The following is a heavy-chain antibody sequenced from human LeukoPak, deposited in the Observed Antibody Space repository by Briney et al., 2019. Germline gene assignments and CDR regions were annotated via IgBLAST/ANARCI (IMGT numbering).Heavy chain of an antibody. CDR3: ASTHPRYDFWSGYRRFNHN. J-gene: IGHJ4*02. CDR1: GGSISSSDYY. Sequence: SSETLSLTCTVSGGSISSSDYYWAWLRQPRGKGVGWIGTFYYSGNTYYNPSLKSRVAISIDTSKNQFSLKLSSVTAADTAVYYCASTHPRYDFWSGYRRFNHNWGQGTMVTVSS. CDR2: FYYSGNT. D-gene: IGHD3-3*01. V-gene: IGHV4-39*07.